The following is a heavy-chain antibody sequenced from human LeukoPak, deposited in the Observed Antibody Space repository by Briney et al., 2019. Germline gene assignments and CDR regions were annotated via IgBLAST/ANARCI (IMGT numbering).Heavy chain of an antibody. D-gene: IGHD3-3*02. V-gene: IGHV1-2*02. CDR3: ARVRLADERAWAY. J-gene: IGHJ4*02. CDR1: GYTFSDSY. CDR2: ITPKSGDT. Sequence: ASVKVSCKASGYTFSDSYIHWVRQAPGQGLEYVGWITPKSGDTYSPQRFQGRVTMTRDASISTAYMELSSLRSDDTAVYFCARVRLADERAWAYWGQGTLVTVSS.